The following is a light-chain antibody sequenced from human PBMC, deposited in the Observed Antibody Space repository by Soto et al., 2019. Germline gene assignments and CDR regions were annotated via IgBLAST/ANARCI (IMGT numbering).Light chain of an antibody. V-gene: IGLV2-14*01. CDR2: DVS. Sequence: QSALTQPAYVSGSPGQPITISCTGTSSDVGSFDSVAWYQHNPGKAPKLRIYDVSNRPSGVSSRFSGSKSGNTASLSISGLQTEDEANYYCSSFTTSSTLVFGTATKVTVL. CDR3: SSFTTSSTLV. J-gene: IGLJ1*01. CDR1: SSDVGSFDS.